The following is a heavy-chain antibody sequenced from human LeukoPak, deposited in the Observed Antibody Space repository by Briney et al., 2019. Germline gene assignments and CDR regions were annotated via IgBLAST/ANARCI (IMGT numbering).Heavy chain of an antibody. Sequence: PSETLSLTCAVSGGSISSGGYSWSWIRQPPGKGPEWIGYIYHSGSTYYNPSLKSRVTISVDRSKNQFSLKLSSVTAADTAVYYCARYCSSTSCYRADAFDIWGQGTMVTVSS. V-gene: IGHV4-30-2*01. CDR1: GGSISSGGYS. CDR3: ARYCSSTSCYRADAFDI. J-gene: IGHJ3*02. CDR2: IYHSGST. D-gene: IGHD2-2*02.